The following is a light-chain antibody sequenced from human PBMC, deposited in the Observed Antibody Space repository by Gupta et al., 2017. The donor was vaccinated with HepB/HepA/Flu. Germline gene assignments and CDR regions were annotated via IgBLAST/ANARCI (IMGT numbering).Light chain of an antibody. CDR3: QQYGSSPLFS. CDR2: GAS. J-gene: IGKJ3*01. Sequence: VLTHAQATLSLSLGERATLSCRASQSVSRSYLALHQQKPGQAPRLLIYGASSRATGLPDRFSGSGSRKDFTLTITRLEPEDFAVYYCQQYGSSPLFSFGPGTRVDIK. CDR1: QSVSRSY. V-gene: IGKV3-20*01.